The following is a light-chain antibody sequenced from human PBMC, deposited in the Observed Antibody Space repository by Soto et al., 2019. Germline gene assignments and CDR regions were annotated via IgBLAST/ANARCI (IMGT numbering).Light chain of an antibody. Sequence: ALTQPPSASGSPGQSVTISCTGTSSDVGGYNFVSWYQQHPGKVPKLMIYEVSKRPSGVPDRFSGSKSDYTASLTVSGLQAEDEADYYCSSYAGSNHYVFGAGTKVTVL. V-gene: IGLV2-8*01. CDR1: SSDVGGYNF. J-gene: IGLJ1*01. CDR3: SSYAGSNHYV. CDR2: EVS.